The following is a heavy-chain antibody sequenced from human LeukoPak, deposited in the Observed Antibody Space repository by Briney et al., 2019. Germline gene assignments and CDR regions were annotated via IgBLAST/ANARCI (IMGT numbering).Heavy chain of an antibody. D-gene: IGHD3-3*01. CDR3: ASNYYDFWSGYYSSPYYMDV. V-gene: IGHV3-7*01. CDR2: IKQDGREK. J-gene: IGHJ6*03. CDR1: GFTFSSYW. Sequence: GGSLRLSCAASGFTFSSYWVSWVRQAPGKGLEWVANIKQDGREKYYVDSVKGRFTISRDNAKNSLYLQMNSLRAEDTAVYYCASNYYDFWSGYYSSPYYMDVWGKGTTVTVSS.